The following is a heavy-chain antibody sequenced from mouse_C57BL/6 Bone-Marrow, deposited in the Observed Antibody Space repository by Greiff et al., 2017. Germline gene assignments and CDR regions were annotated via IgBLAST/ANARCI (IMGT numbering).Heavy chain of an antibody. D-gene: IGHD1-1*01. Sequence: EVQVVESGGGLVKPGGSLKLSCAASGFTFSSYTMSWVRKTPEKRLQGVAAISGGGGNNSYPDSVKGGFTISSDNDKNILYLQMIGLRSEDTALYYCSRQFTALLATKYFDVWGTGTTVTVSS. CDR1: GFTFSSYT. CDR3: SRQFTALLATKYFDV. CDR2: ISGGGGNN. V-gene: IGHV5-9*01. J-gene: IGHJ1*03.